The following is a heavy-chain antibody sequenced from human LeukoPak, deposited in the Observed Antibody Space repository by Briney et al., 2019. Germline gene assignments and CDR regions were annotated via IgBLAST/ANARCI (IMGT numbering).Heavy chain of an antibody. V-gene: IGHV1-18*01. CDR2: ISAYNGNT. CDR3: ARDTLGAGITIVRGPGYYGMDV. CDR1: GYTFTSYG. Sequence: ASVKVSCKASGYTFTSYGISWVRQAPGQGLEWMGWISAYNGNTNYAQKLQGRVTMTTDTSTGTAYMELRSLRSDDTAVYYCARDTLGAGITIVRGPGYYGMDVWGQGTTVTVSS. J-gene: IGHJ6*02. D-gene: IGHD3-10*01.